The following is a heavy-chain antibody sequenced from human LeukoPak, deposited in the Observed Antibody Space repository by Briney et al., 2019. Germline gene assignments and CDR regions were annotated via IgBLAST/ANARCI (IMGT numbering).Heavy chain of an antibody. J-gene: IGHJ4*02. CDR1: GYTFTNYG. CDR3: AKEDYYGSGSYPHY. V-gene: IGHV1-18*01. CDR2: ISAYNGNT. Sequence: ASVKVSCKASGYTFTNYGITWVRQAPGQGLEWMGWISAYNGNTNYAQKLQGRVSMTTDTSTSIAYMELRSLRSDDTAVYYCAKEDYYGSGSYPHYWGQGTLVTVSS. D-gene: IGHD3-10*01.